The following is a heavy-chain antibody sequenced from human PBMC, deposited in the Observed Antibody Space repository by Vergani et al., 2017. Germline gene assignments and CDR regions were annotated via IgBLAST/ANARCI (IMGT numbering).Heavy chain of an antibody. D-gene: IGHD3-10*01. J-gene: IGHJ6*02. V-gene: IGHV3-7*01. CDR3: ARGGLVRMNYYYGMDV. CDR1: GFTFASYW. CDR2: IKQDGSEK. Sequence: EVQLLESGGDLVQPGGSLRLSCAASGFTFASYWMTWVRQAPGKGLEWVANIKQDGSEKYYADSVKGRFTISKDNVKKSVYLQMNSLTVDDTAIYYCARGGLVRMNYYYGMDVWGQGTTVTVSS.